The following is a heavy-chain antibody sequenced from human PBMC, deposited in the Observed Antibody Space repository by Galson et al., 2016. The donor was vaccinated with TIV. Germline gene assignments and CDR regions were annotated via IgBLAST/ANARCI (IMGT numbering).Heavy chain of an antibody. CDR3: VRGYDYWTYYRGLVDDAFVI. Sequence: SLRLSCAVSGFTFSTYDMNWVRQTPGKGLQWLSYITNSGLTTYYADYVKGRLSISSDNAKNSLYLQMNSLRAEDTAVYYCVRGYDYWTYYRGLVDDAFVICGQRTMVTVSS. CDR2: ITNSGLTT. CDR1: GFTFSTYD. J-gene: IGHJ3*02. D-gene: IGHD3-3*01. V-gene: IGHV3-48*03.